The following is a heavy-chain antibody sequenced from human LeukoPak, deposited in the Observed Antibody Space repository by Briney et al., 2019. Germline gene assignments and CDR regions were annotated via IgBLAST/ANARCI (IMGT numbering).Heavy chain of an antibody. D-gene: IGHD3-22*01. V-gene: IGHV1-2*02. CDR3: ARFYDSSGYYYFDN. Sequence: SVKVSCKASGYTFTDYYMHWVRQAPGQGLEWMGWINPNSGGTNYAQKFQGRVTMTRDTSISTAYMELSRLRSDDTAVYYCARFYDSSGYYYFDNWGQGTLVTVSS. J-gene: IGHJ4*02. CDR1: GYTFTDYY. CDR2: INPNSGGT.